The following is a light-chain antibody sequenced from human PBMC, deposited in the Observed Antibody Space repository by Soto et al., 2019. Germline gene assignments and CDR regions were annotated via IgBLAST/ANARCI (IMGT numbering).Light chain of an antibody. V-gene: IGKV1-5*01. CDR2: DAS. J-gene: IGKJ1*01. CDR3: HSGT. CDR1: QPISYW. Sequence: DIQLTQSPSIVSASLGDRVTITCRASQPISYWLAWYQQKPGRVPKLLIYDASVLESGVPMRFSGSGSGTEFALTINSLQTDDLATYYCHSGTFGQGTKVDIK.